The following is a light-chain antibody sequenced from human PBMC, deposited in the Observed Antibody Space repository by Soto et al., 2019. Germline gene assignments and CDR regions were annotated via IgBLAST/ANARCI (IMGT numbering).Light chain of an antibody. Sequence: EIVFTQSSSTLSLSPGERATLSCGASQSVSSSYLAWYQQKPGLAPRLLIYGASNRATGIPDRFSGSGSGTDFTLTISDVQPEDFALYYCHQRQSWPRTFGQGTKVDI. CDR2: GAS. V-gene: IGKV3D-20*01. CDR1: QSVSSSY. CDR3: HQRQSWPRT. J-gene: IGKJ1*01.